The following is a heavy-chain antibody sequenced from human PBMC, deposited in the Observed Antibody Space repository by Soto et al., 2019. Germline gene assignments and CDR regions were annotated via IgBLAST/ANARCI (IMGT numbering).Heavy chain of an antibody. D-gene: IGHD6-6*01. CDR3: AKQVRDGTSSPYYFDY. J-gene: IGHJ4*02. Sequence: SQTLSLTCAISGDSVSSNSAAWNWIRQSPSRGLEWLGRTSYRSKWYKDYAVSVKSRITINPDTSKNQFSLQLNSVTPEDTAVYYCAKQVRDGTSSPYYFDYWGQGTLVTVSS. CDR2: TSYRSKWYK. CDR1: GDSVSSNSAA. V-gene: IGHV6-1*01.